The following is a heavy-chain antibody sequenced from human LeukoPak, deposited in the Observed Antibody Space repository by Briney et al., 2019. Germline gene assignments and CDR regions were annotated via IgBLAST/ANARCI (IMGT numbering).Heavy chain of an antibody. D-gene: IGHD2-21*02. CDR1: GYTFSSYY. J-gene: IGHJ4*02. Sequence: ASVKVSCKASGYTFSSYYMHWVRQVPGQGLEWMGIINPSGGSTSYAQKFQGRVTMTRETSTRTVYMELSSLRSEDTAVYYCAREGTAGFDYWGQGTLVTVSS. V-gene: IGHV1-46*01. CDR2: INPSGGST. CDR3: AREGTAGFDY.